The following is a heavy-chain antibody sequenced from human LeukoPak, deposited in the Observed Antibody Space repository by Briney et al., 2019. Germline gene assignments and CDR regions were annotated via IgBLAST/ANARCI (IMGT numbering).Heavy chain of an antibody. D-gene: IGHD3-22*01. Sequence: GGSLRLSCAASGFTFSSYSMNLVRQAPGKGLEWVAVISYDGSNKYYADSVKGRFTISRDNSKNTLYLQMNSLRAEDTAVYYCAREGYDSSAAFDYWGQGTLVTVSS. CDR3: AREGYDSSAAFDY. J-gene: IGHJ4*02. CDR1: GFTFSSYS. V-gene: IGHV3-30*03. CDR2: ISYDGSNK.